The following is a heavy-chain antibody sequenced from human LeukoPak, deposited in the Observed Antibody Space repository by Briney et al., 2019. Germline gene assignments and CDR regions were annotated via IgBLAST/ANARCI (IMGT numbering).Heavy chain of an antibody. J-gene: IGHJ4*02. CDR1: GFTFSSYE. V-gene: IGHV3-48*03. CDR3: ASFPSSGWYVSGNDF. Sequence: GGSLRLSCAASGFTFSSYEMNWVRQAPGKGLEWVSCIGSGGGTRYYADSVKGRFTISRDNGKYSLYLQMNSLRAEDTAVYYCASFPSSGWYVSGNDFWGQGTLVTVSS. D-gene: IGHD6-19*01. CDR2: IGSGGGTR.